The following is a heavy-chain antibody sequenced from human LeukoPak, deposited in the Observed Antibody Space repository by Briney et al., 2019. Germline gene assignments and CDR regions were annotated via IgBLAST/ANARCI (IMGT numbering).Heavy chain of an antibody. J-gene: IGHJ6*04. Sequence: GGSLRLSCAASGFTFSSYAMSWVRQAPGKGLEWVSAISGSPGSTYYADSVKGRFTISRDNSKNTLYLQMNSLRAKDTAVYYCAELGITMIGGVWGKGTTVTISS. CDR2: ISGSPGST. CDR1: GFTFSSYA. V-gene: IGHV3-23*01. CDR3: AELGITMIGGV. D-gene: IGHD3-10*02.